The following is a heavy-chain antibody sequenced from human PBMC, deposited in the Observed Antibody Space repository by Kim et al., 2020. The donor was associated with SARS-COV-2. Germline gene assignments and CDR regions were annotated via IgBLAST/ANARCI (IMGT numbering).Heavy chain of an antibody. CDR1: GGSISSSSYY. Sequence: SETLSHTCTVSGGSISSSSYYWGWIRQPPGKGLEWIGSIYYSGSTYYNPSLKSRVTISVDTSKNQFSLKLSSVTAADTAVYYCAREGVAEDYWGQGTLVTVSS. J-gene: IGHJ4*02. CDR2: IYYSGST. D-gene: IGHD6-19*01. V-gene: IGHV4-39*07. CDR3: AREGVAEDY.